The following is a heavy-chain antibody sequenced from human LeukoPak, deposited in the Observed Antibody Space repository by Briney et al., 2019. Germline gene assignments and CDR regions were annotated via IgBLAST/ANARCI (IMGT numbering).Heavy chain of an antibody. J-gene: IGHJ6*02. Sequence: GRSLRLSCAASGFTFDDYAMHWVRQAPGKGLKWVSSINWNSGGVGYADSVKGRFTISRDNAKNSLYLQMNSLRAEDTALYYCAKDYSSSPNYGLDVWGQGTTVTVSS. D-gene: IGHD6-13*01. CDR1: GFTFDDYA. CDR2: INWNSGGV. V-gene: IGHV3-9*01. CDR3: AKDYSSSPNYGLDV.